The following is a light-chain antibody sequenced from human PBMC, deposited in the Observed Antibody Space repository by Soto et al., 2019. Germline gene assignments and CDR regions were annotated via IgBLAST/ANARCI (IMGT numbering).Light chain of an antibody. CDR2: GAS. Sequence: EIVMTQSPATLSVSPGERVTLSCRASQSVNSNLAWYQQNPGQAPRLLIYGASTRATGIPARFSGSGSGTDFTLTSSSLQSEDFGVYYCQQSNDWPLSFGGGTKVEIK. CDR3: QQSNDWPLS. V-gene: IGKV3-15*01. J-gene: IGKJ4*01. CDR1: QSVNSN.